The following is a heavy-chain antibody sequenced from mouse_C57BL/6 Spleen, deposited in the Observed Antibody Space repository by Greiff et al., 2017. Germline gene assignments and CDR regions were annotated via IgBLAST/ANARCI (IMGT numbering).Heavy chain of an antibody. Sequence: QVQLQQPGAELVRPGTSVKLSCKASGYTFTSYWMHWVKQRPGQGLEWIGVIDPSDSYTNYNQKFKGKATLTVDTSSSTAYMQLSSLTSEDSAVLYCARFYYDYPGWYFDVWGTGTTVTVSS. CDR2: IDPSDSYT. CDR1: GYTFTSYW. V-gene: IGHV1-59*01. J-gene: IGHJ1*03. CDR3: ARFYYDYPGWYFDV. D-gene: IGHD2-4*01.